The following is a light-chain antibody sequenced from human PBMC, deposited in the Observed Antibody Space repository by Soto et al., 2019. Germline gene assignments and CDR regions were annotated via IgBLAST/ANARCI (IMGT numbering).Light chain of an antibody. V-gene: IGKV3-20*01. CDR2: DTS. CDR3: QYQGT. Sequence: IVLTQSPGTLSLSPGERATLSCRASPSIGRRYLAWYQQKPGQGPMLLIYDTSERASDIPDRFSGSGSGTDFTLTISRLVPEDFAVYYCQYQGTFGGGTKVEIK. J-gene: IGKJ4*01. CDR1: PSIGRRY.